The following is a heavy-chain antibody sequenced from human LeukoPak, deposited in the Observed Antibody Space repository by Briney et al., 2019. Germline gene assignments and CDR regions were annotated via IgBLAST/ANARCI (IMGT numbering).Heavy chain of an antibody. J-gene: IGHJ5*02. CDR1: GFTFSSYA. V-gene: IGHV3-23*01. Sequence: GGSLRLSCAASGFTFSSYAMSWVRQAPGKGLEWVSVISGSGGSTYYADSAKGRFTISRDNSKNTLYLQMNSLRAEDTAVYYCAKDGTSGWYVGNWFDPWGEGTLVTVSS. CDR2: ISGSGGST. D-gene: IGHD6-19*01. CDR3: AKDGTSGWYVGNWFDP.